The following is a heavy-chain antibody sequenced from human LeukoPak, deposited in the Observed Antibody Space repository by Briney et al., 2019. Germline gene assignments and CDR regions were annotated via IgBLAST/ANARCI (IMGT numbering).Heavy chain of an antibody. Sequence: SETLSLACTVSGGSISSYYWSWIRQPPGKGLEWIGYIYYSGSTNYNPSLKSRVTISVDTSKNQFSLKLSSVTAADTAVYYCARAGRFDSSGYYFGWFDPWGQGTLVTVSS. CDR2: IYYSGST. J-gene: IGHJ5*02. V-gene: IGHV4-59*01. CDR3: ARAGRFDSSGYYFGWFDP. D-gene: IGHD3-22*01. CDR1: GGSISSYY.